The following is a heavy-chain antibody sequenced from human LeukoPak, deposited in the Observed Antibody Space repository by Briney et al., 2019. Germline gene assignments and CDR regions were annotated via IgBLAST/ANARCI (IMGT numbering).Heavy chain of an antibody. V-gene: IGHV4-59*11. CDR3: ARDGRDGYNLLFLYY. CDR1: GGSISSHY. CDR2: IYYSGST. Sequence: SETLSLTCTVSGGSISSHYWGWIRQPPGKGLEWIGYIYYSGSTNYNPSLKSRVTISVDTSKNQFSLKLSSVTAADTAVYYCARDGRDGYNLLFLYYWGQGTLVTVSS. J-gene: IGHJ4*02. D-gene: IGHD5-24*01.